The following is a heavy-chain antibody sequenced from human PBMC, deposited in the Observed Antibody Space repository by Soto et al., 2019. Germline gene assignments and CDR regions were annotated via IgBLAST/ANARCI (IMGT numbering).Heavy chain of an antibody. CDR2: ISDSGDTT. J-gene: IGHJ6*02. CDR1: VFTFSIYG. Sequence: PGGSLRLSCASSVFTFSIYGMNWVRQAPGKGLEWVSGISDSGDTTHYADSVKGRFTISRDNSKNTLYLQMSSLRAEDTALYYCAKPHVTYFYYGVDVWGQGTTVTVSS. V-gene: IGHV3-23*01. CDR3: AKPHVTYFYYGVDV. D-gene: IGHD3-10*01.